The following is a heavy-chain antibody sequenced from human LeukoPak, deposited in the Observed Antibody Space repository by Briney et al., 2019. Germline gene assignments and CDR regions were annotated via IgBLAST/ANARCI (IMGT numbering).Heavy chain of an antibody. D-gene: IGHD2-2*01. Sequence: SQTLSLTCAISGDSVSSNSVTWNWIRQSPSRGLEWLGRTYYRSTWYNDYAVSVRGRITVNPDTSKNQFSLHLNSVTPEDTAFYYCARRLTQYDCFDPWGQGILVTVSS. CDR1: GDSVSSNSVT. V-gene: IGHV6-1*01. CDR2: TYYRSTWYN. J-gene: IGHJ5*02. CDR3: ARRLTQYDCFDP.